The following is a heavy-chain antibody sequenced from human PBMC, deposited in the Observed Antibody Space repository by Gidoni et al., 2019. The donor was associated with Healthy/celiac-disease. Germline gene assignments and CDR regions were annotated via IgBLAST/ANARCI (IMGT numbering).Heavy chain of an antibody. D-gene: IGHD3-3*01. CDR3: ARERREWLSKQHLIDY. V-gene: IGHV3-48*02. CDR2: ISSSSSTI. Sequence: EVQLVESGGGLVQPGGSLRLSCAASGFPFSSYSMNWVRQAPGKGLEWVSYISSSSSTIYYADSVKGRFTISRDNAKNSLYLQMNSLRDEDTAVYYCARERREWLSKQHLIDYWGQGTLVTVSS. J-gene: IGHJ4*02. CDR1: GFPFSSYS.